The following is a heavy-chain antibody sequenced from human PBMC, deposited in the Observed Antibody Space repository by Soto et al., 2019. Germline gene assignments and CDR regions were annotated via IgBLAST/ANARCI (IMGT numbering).Heavy chain of an antibody. D-gene: IGHD3-22*01. J-gene: IGHJ4*02. CDR3: TTTLQYYYDSRGYYYGGRGVDY. V-gene: IGHV3-15*01. CDR2: IKSKTDGGTT. CDR1: GFTFSNAW. Sequence: GGSLRLSCAASGFTFSNAWMSWVRQAPGKGLEWVGRIKSKTDGGTTDYAAPVKGRFTISRDDSKNTLYLQMNSLKTEDTAVYYCTTTLQYYYDSRGYYYGGRGVDYWGQGTLVTVSS.